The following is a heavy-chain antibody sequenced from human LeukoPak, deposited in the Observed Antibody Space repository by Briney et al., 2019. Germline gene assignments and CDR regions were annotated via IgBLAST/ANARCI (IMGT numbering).Heavy chain of an antibody. CDR2: INSDGSST. V-gene: IGHV3-74*01. CDR1: GFTFSSYW. CDR3: AREGVDTAMVTPFDY. D-gene: IGHD5-18*01. J-gene: IGHJ4*02. Sequence: GGSLRLSCAASGFTFSSYWMHWVRQAPGKGLVWVSRINSDGSSTSYADSVKGRFTISRDNAKNTLYLQMDSLRAEDTAVYYCAREGVDTAMVTPFDYWGQGTLVTVSS.